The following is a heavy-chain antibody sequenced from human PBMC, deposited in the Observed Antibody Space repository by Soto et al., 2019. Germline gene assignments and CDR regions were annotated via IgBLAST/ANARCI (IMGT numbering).Heavy chain of an antibody. CDR2: ISGSGGST. Sequence: GGSLRLSCAASGFTFSSYGMSWVRQAPGKGLEWVSAISGSGGSTYYADSVKGRFTISRDNSKNTLYLQMNSLRAEDTAVYYCAKDGGLVDYYYSYMDVWGKGTTVTVSS. J-gene: IGHJ6*03. CDR3: AKDGGLVDYYYSYMDV. D-gene: IGHD6-6*01. CDR1: GFTFSSYG. V-gene: IGHV3-23*01.